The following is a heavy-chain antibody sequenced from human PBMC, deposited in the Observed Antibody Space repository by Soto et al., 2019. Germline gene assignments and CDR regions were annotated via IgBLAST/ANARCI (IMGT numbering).Heavy chain of an antibody. CDR2: ISYDETNE. D-gene: IGHD1-1*01. CDR1: GFTFGSHG. Sequence: QVQLVESGGGLVQPGGSLRLTCVASGFTFGSHGMHWVRQAPGKGLEWVAVISYDETNEHYVDSVKGRFTISRDNSKNTLYLQMNSLRAEDTAVYYCVKDSPTGPFDYWGQGTLVTVSS. J-gene: IGHJ4*02. V-gene: IGHV3-30*18. CDR3: VKDSPTGPFDY.